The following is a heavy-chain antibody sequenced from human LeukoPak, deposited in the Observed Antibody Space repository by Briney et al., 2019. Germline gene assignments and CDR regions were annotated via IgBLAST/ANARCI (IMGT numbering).Heavy chain of an antibody. J-gene: IGHJ6*03. CDR3: AKDLGSSWYRYYYYMDV. V-gene: IGHV3-23*01. CDR1: GVTFSSYA. D-gene: IGHD6-13*01. CDR2: ISGSDGST. Sequence: GGSLRLSCAASGVTFSSYAMSWVRQAPGKGLEWVSVISGSDGSTYYADSVKGRFTISRDNSKNTLYLQMNSLRAEDTAVYYCAKDLGSSWYRYYYYMDVWGKGTTVTVSS.